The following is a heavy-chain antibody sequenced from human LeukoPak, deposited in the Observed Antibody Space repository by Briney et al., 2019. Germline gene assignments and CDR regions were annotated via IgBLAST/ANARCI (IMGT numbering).Heavy chain of an antibody. CDR3: ARGVDRAYYYGSGRNYFDY. Sequence: SETLSLTCTVSGGSISSYYWSWIRQPPGKGPEWIGYIYYSGSTNYNPSLKSRVTISVDTSKNQFSLKLSSVTAADTAVYYCARGVDRAYYYGSGRNYFDYWGQGTLVTVPS. CDR1: GGSISSYY. CDR2: IYYSGST. D-gene: IGHD3-10*01. V-gene: IGHV4-59*01. J-gene: IGHJ4*02.